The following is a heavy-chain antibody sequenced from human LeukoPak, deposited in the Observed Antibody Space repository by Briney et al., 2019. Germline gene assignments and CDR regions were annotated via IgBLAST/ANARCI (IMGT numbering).Heavy chain of an antibody. D-gene: IGHD5-12*01. J-gene: IGHJ5*02. Sequence: PGGSLRLSCAASGFTFSDYYMSWIRQAPGKGLEWVSYISTSGSTIYYADSVKGRFAISRDNAKNSLYLQMNSLRAEDTAVYYCARDFRISRGYSSFVIWFDPWGQGTLVTVSS. V-gene: IGHV3-11*04. CDR1: GFTFSDYY. CDR2: ISTSGSTI. CDR3: ARDFRISRGYSSFVIWFDP.